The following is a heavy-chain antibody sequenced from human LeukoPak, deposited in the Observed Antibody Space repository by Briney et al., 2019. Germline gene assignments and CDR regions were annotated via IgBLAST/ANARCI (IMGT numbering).Heavy chain of an antibody. J-gene: IGHJ4*02. CDR2: IYSGGST. Sequence: GGSLRLSCAASGFTVSSNYMSWVRQAPGKGLEWVSVIYSGGSTYYADSVKGRFTISRDNSKNTLYFQMNSLRAEDTAVYYCARSDYYDSSALDYWGQGTLVTVSS. D-gene: IGHD3-22*01. CDR1: GFTVSSNY. CDR3: ARSDYYDSSALDY. V-gene: IGHV3-53*01.